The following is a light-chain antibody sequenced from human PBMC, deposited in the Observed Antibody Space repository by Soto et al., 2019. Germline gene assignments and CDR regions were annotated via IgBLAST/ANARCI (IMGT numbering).Light chain of an antibody. CDR1: KLGYKY. V-gene: IGLV3-1*01. J-gene: IGLJ2*01. Sequence: SYELTQPPSVSVSPGQTASITCSGAKLGYKYTSWYQQKPGQSPVLVIYQDSRRPSGIPERFSGSNSGNTATLSISGTQAMDEADYYCQAWDSTTAWDVVFGGGTKLTVL. CDR2: QDS. CDR3: QAWDSTTAWDVV.